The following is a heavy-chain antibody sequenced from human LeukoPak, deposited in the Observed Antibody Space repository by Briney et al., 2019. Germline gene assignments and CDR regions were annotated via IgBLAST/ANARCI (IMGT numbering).Heavy chain of an antibody. V-gene: IGHV4-59*01. CDR1: GGSISSYY. D-gene: IGHD2-15*01. CDR3: ARDTHGGRTRNYYYGMDV. Sequence: SSESLSLTCTVSGGSISSYYWSWIRQPPGKGLEWIGYIYYSGSTNYNPSLKSRVTISVDTSKNQFALKLSSVTAADTAVYYCARDTHGGRTRNYYYGMDVWGQGTTGTVSS. J-gene: IGHJ6*02. CDR2: IYYSGST.